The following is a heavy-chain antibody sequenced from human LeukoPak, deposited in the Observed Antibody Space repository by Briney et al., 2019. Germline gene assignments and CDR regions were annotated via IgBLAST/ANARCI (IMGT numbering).Heavy chain of an antibody. CDR2: IRNDGSDQ. Sequence: GGSLRLSCAASGFTFSSYAVHWVRQAPGKGLEWVGVIRNDGSDQYYADSVKGRFTISRDNSKSTLYLQMNSLRAGDTAVYYCAKDYFQTMVRGVGYYWGQGTLVTVSS. J-gene: IGHJ4*02. V-gene: IGHV3-30*04. CDR1: GFTFSSYA. D-gene: IGHD3-10*01. CDR3: AKDYFQTMVRGVGYY.